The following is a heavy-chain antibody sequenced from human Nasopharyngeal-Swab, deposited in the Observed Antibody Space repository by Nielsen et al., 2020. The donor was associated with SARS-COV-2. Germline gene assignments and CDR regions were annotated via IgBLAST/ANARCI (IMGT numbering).Heavy chain of an antibody. CDR3: AREPPLGYCSSTICPGCFDP. CDR1: GYTFTSYG. Sequence: ASVKVSCKASGYTFTSYGISWVRQAPGQGLEWMGWISAYNGNTNYAQKLQGRVTMTTDTSTSTAYMELRSLRSDDTAVYYGAREPPLGYCSSTICPGCFDPWGRGTLVTVSS. V-gene: IGHV1-18*01. D-gene: IGHD2-2*01. CDR2: ISAYNGNT. J-gene: IGHJ5*02.